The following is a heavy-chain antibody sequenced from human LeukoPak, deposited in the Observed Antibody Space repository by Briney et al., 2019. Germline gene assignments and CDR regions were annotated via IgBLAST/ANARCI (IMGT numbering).Heavy chain of an antibody. J-gene: IGHJ3*02. CDR2: IATSGGIT. Sequence: PGGSLRLSCAASGFTFSNYAMTWVRQAPGKVLEWVSFIATSGGITYYIDSLKGRFTTSIDNAKNSLYLQMSSLRAEDTAVYFCARDVGSGYDAFDIWGQGTMVSVSS. CDR1: GFTFSNYA. D-gene: IGHD5-12*01. CDR3: ARDVGSGYDAFDI. V-gene: IGHV3-48*03.